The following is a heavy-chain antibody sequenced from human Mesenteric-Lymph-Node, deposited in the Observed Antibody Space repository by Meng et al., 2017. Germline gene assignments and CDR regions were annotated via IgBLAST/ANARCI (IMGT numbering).Heavy chain of an antibody. Sequence: QVPRQRGGAGLLELSEPLPLTCGVNGGSPSGADWNWLRQPPGKRREWLGEIIHGGSPSYTPSLKSRVTISIDTSKNQLSLMPSSVTAADTAVYYCARRPTGIDYWGQGTLVTVSS. D-gene: IGHD2-8*02. J-gene: IGHJ4*02. CDR1: GGSPSGAD. CDR2: IIHGGSP. CDR3: ARRPTGIDY. V-gene: IGHV4-34*12.